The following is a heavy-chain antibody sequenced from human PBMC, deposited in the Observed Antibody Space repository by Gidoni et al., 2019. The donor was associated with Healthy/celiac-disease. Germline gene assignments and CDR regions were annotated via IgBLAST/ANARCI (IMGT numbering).Heavy chain of an antibody. CDR1: GFPFGSYA. CDR3: AKDGYPGYSSGWYSDY. D-gene: IGHD6-19*01. Sequence: EVQLLESGGGLVQPGGSLRLSCEASGFPFGSYALSWVRQAPGKGLAWVSAISGSGGSTYYADSVKGRFTISRDNSKNTLYLQMNSLRAEDTAVYYCAKDGYPGYSSGWYSDYWGQGTLVTVSS. V-gene: IGHV3-23*01. CDR2: ISGSGGST. J-gene: IGHJ4*02.